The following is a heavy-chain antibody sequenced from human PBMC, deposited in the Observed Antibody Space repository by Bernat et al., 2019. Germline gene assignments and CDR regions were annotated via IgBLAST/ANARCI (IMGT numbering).Heavy chain of an antibody. V-gene: IGHV3-30-3*01. CDR1: GFTFSSYA. D-gene: IGHD6-19*01. CDR3: ARDGGSGWGYYYYYYGMDV. Sequence: QVQLVESGGGVVQPGRSLRLSCAASGFTFSSYAMHWVRQAPGKGLEWVAVISYDGSNKYYADSVKGRFTISRDNSKNTLYLQMNSLRAEDTAVYYCARDGGSGWGYYYYYYGMDVWGQGTTVTVSS. J-gene: IGHJ6*02. CDR2: ISYDGSNK.